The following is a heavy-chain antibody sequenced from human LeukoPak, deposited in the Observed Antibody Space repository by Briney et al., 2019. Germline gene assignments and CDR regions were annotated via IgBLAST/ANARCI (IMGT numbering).Heavy chain of an antibody. Sequence: SETLSLTCTVSGYSISTGYYWDWIRQPPGKGLEWIGTFYHGGSTYYNPSLKSRVTMSVDTSKNQFSLKLSSVTAADTAVYYCARMYYYGSGSYYWFDPWGQGTLVTVSS. J-gene: IGHJ5*02. D-gene: IGHD3-10*01. CDR1: GYSISTGYY. CDR3: ARMYYYGSGSYYWFDP. V-gene: IGHV4-38-2*02. CDR2: FYHGGST.